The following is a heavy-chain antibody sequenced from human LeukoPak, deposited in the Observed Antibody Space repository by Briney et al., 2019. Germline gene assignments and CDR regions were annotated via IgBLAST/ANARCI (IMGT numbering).Heavy chain of an antibody. D-gene: IGHD4-17*01. CDR1: GFTFSSYE. V-gene: IGHV3-48*03. CDR2: ISSSGSSI. J-gene: IGHJ3*02. Sequence: GGSLRLSCAASGFTFSSYEMNWVRQAPGKGLEWVSYISSSGSSISYADSVKGRFTISRDNAKNSLYLQMNSLRAEDTAVYFCAREGALTVTKDAFDIWGQGTMVTVSS. CDR3: AREGALTVTKDAFDI.